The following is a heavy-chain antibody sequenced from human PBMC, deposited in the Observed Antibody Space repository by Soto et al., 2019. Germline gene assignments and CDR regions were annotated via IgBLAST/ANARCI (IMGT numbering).Heavy chain of an antibody. CDR1: GGTISGLGCC. V-gene: IGHV4-39*07. D-gene: IGHD1-7*01. CDR3: PTKGTLATGLSVLAI. Sequence: SETICHTCTVAGGTISGLGCCRISKRKPPGKGLEWIGSIYYSGITSYNASLKSRVTMSVDTSKSQFSLSLSFVTAADTVVFFCPTKGTLATGLSVLAIWGQGTLVPVS. J-gene: IGHJ4*02. CDR2: IYYSGIT.